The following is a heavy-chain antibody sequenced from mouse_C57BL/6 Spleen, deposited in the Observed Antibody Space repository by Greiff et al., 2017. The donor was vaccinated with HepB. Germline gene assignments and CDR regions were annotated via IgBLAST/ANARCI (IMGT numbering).Heavy chain of an antibody. CDR1: GFNIKDDY. V-gene: IGHV14-4*01. D-gene: IGHD1-1*01. J-gene: IGHJ3*01. CDR2: IDPENGDT. CDR3: TTSGYYGRWFAY. Sequence: EVQVVESGAELVRPGASVKLSCTASGFNIKDDYMHWVKQRPEQGLEWIGWIDPENGDTEYASKFQGKATITADTSSNTAYLQLSSLTSEDTAVYYCTTSGYYGRWFAYWGQGTLVTVSA.